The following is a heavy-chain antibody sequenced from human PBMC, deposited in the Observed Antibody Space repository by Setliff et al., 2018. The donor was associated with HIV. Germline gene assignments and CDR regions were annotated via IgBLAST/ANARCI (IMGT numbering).Heavy chain of an antibody. J-gene: IGHJ6*03. D-gene: IGHD6-19*01. CDR2: INHSGIT. CDR3: ARFPGYSSGTSYMDV. Sequence: SSETLFLTCAVYGGSFSGYYWSWIRQTPGKGLAWIGEINHSGITKYNPSLKRRVTISVDTSKNQFSLKLRSVTAAATAVYYCARFPGYSSGTSYMDVWGKGTTVTVSS. CDR1: GGSFSGYY. V-gene: IGHV4-34*01.